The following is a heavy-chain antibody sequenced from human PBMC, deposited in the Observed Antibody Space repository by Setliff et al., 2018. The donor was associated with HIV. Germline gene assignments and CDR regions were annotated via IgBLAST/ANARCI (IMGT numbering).Heavy chain of an antibody. CDR2: INHSEST. CDR3: ARGGGITWRSYSFDY. CDR1: GGSISSYY. Sequence: SETLSLTCTASGGSISSYYWSWIRQPPGKGLEWIGEINHSESTDYNPSLKSRVTVSVDTSKKQFSLRLSSVSAADTALYYCARGGGITWRSYSFDYWGHGTLVTVSS. D-gene: IGHD3-10*01. V-gene: IGHV4-34*01. J-gene: IGHJ4*01.